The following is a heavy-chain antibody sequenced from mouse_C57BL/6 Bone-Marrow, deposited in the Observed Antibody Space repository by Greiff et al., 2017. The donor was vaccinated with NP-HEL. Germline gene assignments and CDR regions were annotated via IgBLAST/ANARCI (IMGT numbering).Heavy chain of an antibody. D-gene: IGHD1-1*01. CDR2: IDPSDSYT. Sequence: VQLQQPGAELVKPGASVKLSCKASGYTFTSYWMPWVKQRPGQGLEWIGEIDPSDSYTNYNQKFKGKATLTVDTSSSTAYMQLSSLTSEDSAVYYCARLGYYYGSSYVLYFDYWGQGTTLTVSS. CDR3: ARLGYYYGSSYVLYFDY. V-gene: IGHV1-50*01. J-gene: IGHJ2*01. CDR1: GYTFTSYW.